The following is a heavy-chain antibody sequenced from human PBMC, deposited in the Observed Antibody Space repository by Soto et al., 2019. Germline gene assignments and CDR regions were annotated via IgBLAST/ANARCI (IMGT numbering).Heavy chain of an antibody. CDR2: IYDSGSP. V-gene: IGHV4-59*02. D-gene: IGHD1-26*01. CDR1: GGSVSVYY. Sequence: SETLSLTCTISGGSVSVYYWSWIRQPPGQALEWIGYIYDSGSPYYNPSFRSRVIISAETSKNEISLKLTSATAADTAVYYCARGVGSSPPRYWGRGTLVTVSS. J-gene: IGHJ4*02. CDR3: ARGVGSSPPRY.